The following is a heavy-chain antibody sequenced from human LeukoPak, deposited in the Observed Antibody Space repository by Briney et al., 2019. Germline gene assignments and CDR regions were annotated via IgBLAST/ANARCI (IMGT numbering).Heavy chain of an antibody. J-gene: IGHJ3*02. CDR3: ASSSGGWPDAFDI. CDR2: IYYSGST. CDR1: GGSISSYF. V-gene: IGHV4-59*08. D-gene: IGHD6-19*01. Sequence: PSETLSLTCTVSGGSISSYFWGLIRQPPGKGLGGIGYIYYSGSTNYNPSLKSRVTISVDTSKNQFSLKLSSVTAADTAVYYCASSSGGWPDAFDIWGQGTMVTVSS.